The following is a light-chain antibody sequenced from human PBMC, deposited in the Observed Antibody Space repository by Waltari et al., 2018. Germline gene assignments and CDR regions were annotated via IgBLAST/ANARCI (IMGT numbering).Light chain of an antibody. CDR1: SSNVGNNY. Sequence: QSVLTQPPSVSAAPGQKVTISCSGRSSNVGNNYVSWYQQLPGTAPKLLIYENNKRPPGIPDRFSGSKSGTSATLGITGLQTGDEADYYCGTWDSSLSVRVFGGGTKLTVL. CDR3: GTWDSSLSVRV. J-gene: IGLJ3*02. CDR2: ENN. V-gene: IGLV1-51*02.